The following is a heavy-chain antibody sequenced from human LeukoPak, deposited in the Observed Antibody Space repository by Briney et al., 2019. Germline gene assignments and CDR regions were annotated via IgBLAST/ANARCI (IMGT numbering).Heavy chain of an antibody. D-gene: IGHD7-27*01. J-gene: IGHJ4*02. CDR1: GYTFTSND. Sequence: ASVKVSCTASGYTFTSNDFNWVRQATGQRPEWMGWMSPNSGDTGYAQKFQDRVTMTRNTSISTAYMELSSLRSDDTAVYYCARGPPNWGYDYWGPGTLVTVSS. CDR3: ARGPPNWGYDY. CDR2: MSPNSGDT. V-gene: IGHV1-8*01.